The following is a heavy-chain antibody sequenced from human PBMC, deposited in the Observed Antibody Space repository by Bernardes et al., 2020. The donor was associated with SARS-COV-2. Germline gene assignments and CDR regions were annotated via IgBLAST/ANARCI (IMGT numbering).Heavy chain of an antibody. CDR3: ARVFTIFGVVTFDAFDI. D-gene: IGHD3-3*01. Sequence: SETLSLTCTVSGGSISSYYWSWIRQPPGKGLEWIGYIYYSGSTNYNPSLKSRVTISVDTSKNQFSLKLSSVTAADTAVYYCARVFTIFGVVTFDAFDIWGQGTMVTVSS. CDR2: IYYSGST. CDR1: GGSISSYY. V-gene: IGHV4-59*01. J-gene: IGHJ3*02.